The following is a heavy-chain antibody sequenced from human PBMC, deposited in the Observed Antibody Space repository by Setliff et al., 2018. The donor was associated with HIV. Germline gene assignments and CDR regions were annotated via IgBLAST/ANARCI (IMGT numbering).Heavy chain of an antibody. Sequence: SETLSLTCGVSGYSMSSGYYWGWVRQSPGKGLEWIGVIYCRGSAYYNLSLQSRVTLSVDTSKNSFSLHLTSVTAADTAVYFCARARGPPLPVLDFWGPGTLVTVSS. CDR2: IYCRGSA. CDR3: ARARGPPLPVLDF. D-gene: IGHD3-10*01. J-gene: IGHJ4*02. CDR1: GYSMSSGYY. V-gene: IGHV4-38-2*01.